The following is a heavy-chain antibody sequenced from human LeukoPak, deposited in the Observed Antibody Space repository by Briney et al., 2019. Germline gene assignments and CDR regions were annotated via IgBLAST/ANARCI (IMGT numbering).Heavy chain of an antibody. CDR2: ISYDGSNK. J-gene: IGHJ4*02. CDR3: AKSAYQYQLLWDYFDY. D-gene: IGHD2-2*01. CDR1: GFTFSRYG. V-gene: IGHV3-30*18. Sequence: SGGSLRLSCAASGFTFSRYGMHWVRQAPGKGLEWVAVISYDGSNKYYEDSVKGRFTISRDNSKNTLYLQMNSLRAEDTAVYYCAKSAYQYQLLWDYFDYRGQGTLVTVS.